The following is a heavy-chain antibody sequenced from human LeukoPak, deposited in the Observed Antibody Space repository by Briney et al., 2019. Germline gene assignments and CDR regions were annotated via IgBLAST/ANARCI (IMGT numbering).Heavy chain of an antibody. CDR2: ITSSSSYK. J-gene: IGHJ4*02. CDR1: GFTFSNYN. CDR3: ARVRTLPAAVDY. D-gene: IGHD2-2*01. V-gene: IGHV3-21*01. Sequence: GGSLRLSCAAPGFTFSNYNMNWVRQAPGKGLEWISSITSSSSYKFYADSVKGRFTISRDNAKNSLYLQMNSLRAEDTAVYYCARVRTLPAAVDYWGQGTLVTVSS.